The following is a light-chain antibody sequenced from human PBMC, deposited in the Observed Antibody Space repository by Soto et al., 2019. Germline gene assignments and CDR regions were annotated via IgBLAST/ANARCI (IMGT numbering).Light chain of an antibody. CDR2: KAS. CDR1: QSISSW. CDR3: QQYNSYSGT. V-gene: IGKV1-5*03. J-gene: IGKJ1*01. Sequence: IQMTQSPFTLSASVGDRVTITCRASQSISSWLAWYQQKPGKAPKLLIYKASSLESGVPSRFSGSGSGTEFTLTISSLQPDDFATYYCQQYNSYSGTFGQGTRWIS.